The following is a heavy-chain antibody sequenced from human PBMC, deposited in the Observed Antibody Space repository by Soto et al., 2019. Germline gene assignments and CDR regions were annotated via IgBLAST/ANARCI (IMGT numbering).Heavy chain of an antibody. V-gene: IGHV4-31*03. CDR2: IFYNGNA. J-gene: IGHJ4*02. CDR1: GGSISGYY. Sequence: SETLSLTCTVSGGSISGYYWSWIRQHPGKGLEWIGYIFYNGNAYYTPSLMSRITISVDTSENQFSLKLTSVTAADTAVYYCASLRGSGTNYFFDYWGQGTLVTVSS. CDR3: ASLRGSGTNYFFDY. D-gene: IGHD3-10*01.